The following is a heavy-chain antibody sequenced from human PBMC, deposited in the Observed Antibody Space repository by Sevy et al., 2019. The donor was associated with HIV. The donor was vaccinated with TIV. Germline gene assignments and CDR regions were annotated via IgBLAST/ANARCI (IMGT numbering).Heavy chain of an antibody. CDR2: ISYDGSNK. V-gene: IGHV3-30*04. J-gene: IGHJ6*02. Sequence: GGSLRLSCAASGFTFSSYAMHWVRQAPGKGLEWVAVISYDGSNKYYADSVKGRFTISRDNSKNTLYLQMNSLRAEDTAVYYCARDRCSSTSCYYYYYGMDVWGQWTTVTVSS. CDR3: ARDRCSSTSCYYYYYGMDV. D-gene: IGHD2-2*01. CDR1: GFTFSSYA.